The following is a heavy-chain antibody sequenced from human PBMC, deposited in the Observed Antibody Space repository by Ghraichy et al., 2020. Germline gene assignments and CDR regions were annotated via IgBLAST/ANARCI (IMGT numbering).Heavy chain of an antibody. J-gene: IGHJ4*02. Sequence: TLSLTCAVSGGSISSSNWWSWVRQPPGKGLEWIGEIYHSGSTNYNPSLKSRVTISVDKSKNQFSLKLSSVTAADTAVYYCARGEGAAAMPAFIDYWGQRNLVTASS. CDR3: ARGEGAAAMPAFIDY. CDR2: IYHSGST. V-gene: IGHV4-4*02. D-gene: IGHD2-2*01. CDR1: GGSISSSNW.